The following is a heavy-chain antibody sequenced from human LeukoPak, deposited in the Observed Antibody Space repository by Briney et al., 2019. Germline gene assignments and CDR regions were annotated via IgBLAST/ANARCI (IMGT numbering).Heavy chain of an antibody. J-gene: IGHJ4*02. CDR1: GFTFSSYG. Sequence: GGSLRLSCAASGFTFSSYGMHWVRQAPGKGLEWVAVISYDGSNKYYADSVKGRFTISRDNSKNMLYLQMNSLRAEDTAVYYCAKAQLAYYYDSSGYYILDYWGQGTLVTVPS. CDR3: AKAQLAYYYDSSGYYILDY. CDR2: ISYDGSNK. V-gene: IGHV3-30*18. D-gene: IGHD3-22*01.